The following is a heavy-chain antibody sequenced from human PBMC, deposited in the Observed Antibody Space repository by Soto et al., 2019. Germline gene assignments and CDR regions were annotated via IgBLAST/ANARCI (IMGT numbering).Heavy chain of an antibody. Sequence: VQLVESGGGLVQPGGSLRLACAVSGFTFGSYWMNWVRLIPGKGLERVAYIKPDGSATYYVDSVKGRFTSSRDNAKNSLYLQMNSLRVEDTSVYYCARAGYCGPGCYYYFDYWGQGTLVTVSS. J-gene: IGHJ4*02. V-gene: IGHV3-7*01. D-gene: IGHD2-21*02. CDR1: GFTFGSYW. CDR2: IKPDGSAT. CDR3: ARAGYCGPGCYYYFDY.